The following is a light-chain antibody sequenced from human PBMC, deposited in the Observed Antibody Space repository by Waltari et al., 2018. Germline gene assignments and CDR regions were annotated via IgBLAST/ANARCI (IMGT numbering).Light chain of an antibody. CDR2: DAS. V-gene: IGKV3-11*01. Sequence: RRAGETVSRTLVWYRHKPGQPPRLLIYDASKRASGVPARFSGSGSGTDFTLTISSLEPEDSAVFYCQQGSNWPPTFGPGTKVEIK. J-gene: IGKJ1*01. CDR3: QQGSNWPPT. CDR1: ETVSRT.